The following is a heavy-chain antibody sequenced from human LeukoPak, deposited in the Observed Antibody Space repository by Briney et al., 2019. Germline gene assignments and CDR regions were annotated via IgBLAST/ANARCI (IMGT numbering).Heavy chain of an antibody. Sequence: GGSLRLSCAASGFTFSSYWMHWVRQVPGQGLVWVSHIDGDGRITNYGDSVKGRFTISRDNAKDILYLQMNSLRDEDTAVYYCASSGSYRFDYWGQGTLVTVSS. V-gene: IGHV3-74*01. D-gene: IGHD1-26*01. CDR2: IDGDGRIT. J-gene: IGHJ4*02. CDR1: GFTFSSYW. CDR3: ASSGSYRFDY.